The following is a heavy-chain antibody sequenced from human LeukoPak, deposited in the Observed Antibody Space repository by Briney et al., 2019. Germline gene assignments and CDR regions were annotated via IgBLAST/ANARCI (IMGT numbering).Heavy chain of an antibody. CDR2: ITPYNGDT. V-gene: IGHV1-18*01. Sequence: ASVKVSCKASGYSFTSYGISWVRQAPGQGLEWMGWITPYNGDTNYAQKLQGRVTMTTDTSTSTAYMELRSLRSDDTAVYYCARDDIVVVPAAIHLDYWGQGTLVTVSS. D-gene: IGHD2-2*01. J-gene: IGHJ4*02. CDR1: GYSFTSYG. CDR3: ARDDIVVVPAAIHLDY.